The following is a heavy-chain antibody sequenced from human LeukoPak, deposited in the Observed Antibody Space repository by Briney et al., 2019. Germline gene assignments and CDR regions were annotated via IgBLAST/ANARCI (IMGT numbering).Heavy chain of an antibody. CDR1: GGTFSSYA. CDR3: ARYDSSGDDAFDI. Sequence: ASVKVSCKASGGTFSSYAISWVRQAPGEGVEWMGGIIPIFGTANYAQKFQGRVTITTDESTSTAYMEPRSLRSEDTAVHYCARYDSSGDDAFDIWGQGTMVTVSS. J-gene: IGHJ3*02. D-gene: IGHD3-22*01. V-gene: IGHV1-69*05. CDR2: IIPIFGTA.